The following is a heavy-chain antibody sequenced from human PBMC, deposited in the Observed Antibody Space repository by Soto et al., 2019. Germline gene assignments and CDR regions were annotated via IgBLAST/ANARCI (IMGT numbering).Heavy chain of an antibody. J-gene: IGHJ6*03. D-gene: IGHD3-10*01. CDR3: AKEPRFGELLVGYMDF. Sequence: EVQMVESGGGLVQPGRSLRLSCAASGFTFDDYAMHWVRQAPGKGLEWVSGLSWNSGSIGYADSVKGRFTISRDNAKNALYLQMNSLRDDVTALDYCAKEPRFGELLVGYMDFWGKGTTVTVSS. CDR1: GFTFDDYA. V-gene: IGHV3-9*01. CDR2: LSWNSGSI.